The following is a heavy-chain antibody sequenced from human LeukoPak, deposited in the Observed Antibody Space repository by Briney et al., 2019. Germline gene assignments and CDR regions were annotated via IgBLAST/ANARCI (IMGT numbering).Heavy chain of an antibody. CDR3: AKVVRRIAAAGTPMDV. CDR2: ISAYNGNT. V-gene: IGHV1-18*01. CDR1: GYTFTSYG. Sequence: ASVKVSCKASGYTFTSYGISWVRQAPGQGLEWMGWISAYNGNTNYAQKLQGRVTMTTDTSTSTAYMELRSLRSDDTAVYYCAKVVRRIAAAGTPMDVWGKGTTVTISS. D-gene: IGHD6-13*01. J-gene: IGHJ6*03.